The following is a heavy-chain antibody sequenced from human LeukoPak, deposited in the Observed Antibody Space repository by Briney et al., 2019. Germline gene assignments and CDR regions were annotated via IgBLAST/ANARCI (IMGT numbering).Heavy chain of an antibody. Sequence: GGSLRLSCAASGFTVSSSYMSWVRQAPGKGLEWVSSISSSSSYIYYADSVKGRFTISRDNAKNSLYLQMNSLRAEDTAVYYCARLRGGSTVLDYWGQGTLVTVSS. V-gene: IGHV3-21*01. CDR1: GFTVSSSY. CDR3: ARLRGGSTVLDY. J-gene: IGHJ4*02. D-gene: IGHD3-16*01. CDR2: ISSSSSYI.